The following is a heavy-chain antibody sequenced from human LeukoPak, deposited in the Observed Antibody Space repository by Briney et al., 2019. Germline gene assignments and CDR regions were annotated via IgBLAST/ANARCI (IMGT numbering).Heavy chain of an antibody. CDR3: AKAGARAGSNNWYKQPPIDF. V-gene: IGHV3-30-3*01. CDR1: GFTFSSYA. D-gene: IGHD1-20*01. Sequence: PGGSLRLSCAASGFTFSSYAMHWVRQAPGKGLEWVAVISYDGSNKDYADSVKGRFTISRDNSKNTHYLQMNSLRVEDTAIYYCAKAGARAGSNNWYKQPPIDFWGQGTLVTVSS. CDR2: ISYDGSNK. J-gene: IGHJ4*02.